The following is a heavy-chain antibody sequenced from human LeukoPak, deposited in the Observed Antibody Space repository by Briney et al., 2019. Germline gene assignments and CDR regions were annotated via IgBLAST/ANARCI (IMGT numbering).Heavy chain of an antibody. CDR2: IDQSGNEK. Sequence: GGSLRLSCAASGFIFSRYWMTWVRQAPGKGLEWVANIDQSGNEKFHVDSVKGRFTISRDNSKNSLYLQLNSLRVEDTAVYYCARDQGAAGDFWGQGTLVTVSS. J-gene: IGHJ4*02. CDR1: GFIFSRYW. D-gene: IGHD6-13*01. V-gene: IGHV3-7*01. CDR3: ARDQGAAGDF.